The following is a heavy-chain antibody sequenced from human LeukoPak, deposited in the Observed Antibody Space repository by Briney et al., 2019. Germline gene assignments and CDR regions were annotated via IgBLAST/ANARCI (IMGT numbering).Heavy chain of an antibody. J-gene: IGHJ4*02. CDR2: INTNSGGT. D-gene: IGHD6-13*01. Sequence: ASVKVSCKASGYTFTGYYMHWVRQAPGQGLEWMGWINTNSGGTNYAQKFQGRVTMTRDTSISTAYMELSRLRSDDTAVYYCAREATRRAAAANYWGQGTLVTVSS. V-gene: IGHV1-2*02. CDR1: GYTFTGYY. CDR3: AREATRRAAAANY.